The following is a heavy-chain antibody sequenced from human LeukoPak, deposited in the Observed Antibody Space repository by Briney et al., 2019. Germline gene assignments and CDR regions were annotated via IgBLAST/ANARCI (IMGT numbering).Heavy chain of an antibody. CDR3: ARTPGGMDV. Sequence: SETLSLTCTVSGGSISSYYWSWIRQPPGKGLEWIGYIYYSGSTIYNPSLKSQVTISVDTSRNQFSLKLNSVTAADTAVYYCARTPGGMDVWGQGTTVTVSS. CDR2: IYYSGST. CDR1: GGSISSYY. J-gene: IGHJ6*02. V-gene: IGHV4-59*01.